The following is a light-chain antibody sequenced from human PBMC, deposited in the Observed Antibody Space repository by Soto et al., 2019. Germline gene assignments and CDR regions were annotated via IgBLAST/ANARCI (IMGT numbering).Light chain of an antibody. CDR3: CSYAGSYTFVV. Sequence: QSALTQPRSVYGSPGQSVTISCTGTSSDVGGYNYVSWYQQHPGTAPKLLIYDVSKRPSGVPDRFSGSKSGNTASLTISGLQAEDEADYCCCSYAGSYTFVVFGGGTKLTVL. J-gene: IGLJ2*01. CDR1: SSDVGGYNY. CDR2: DVS. V-gene: IGLV2-11*02.